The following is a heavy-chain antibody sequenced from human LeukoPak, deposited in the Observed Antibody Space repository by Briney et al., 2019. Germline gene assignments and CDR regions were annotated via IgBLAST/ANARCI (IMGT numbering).Heavy chain of an antibody. D-gene: IGHD4-17*01. Sequence: PSETLSLTCAVYGGSFSGYYWSWIRQPPGKGLEWIGEINHSGSTNYNPSLKSRVTISVDTSKNQFSLKLSSVTAADTAVYYCARSPDYGDPYWYFDLWGRGTLVTVSS. CDR1: GGSFSGYY. J-gene: IGHJ2*01. V-gene: IGHV4-34*01. CDR3: ARSPDYGDPYWYFDL. CDR2: INHSGST.